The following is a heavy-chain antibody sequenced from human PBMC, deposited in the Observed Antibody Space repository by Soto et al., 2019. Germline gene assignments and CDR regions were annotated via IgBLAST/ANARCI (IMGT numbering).Heavy chain of an antibody. CDR1: GGSISSGDYY. Sequence: SETLSLTCTVSGGSISSGDYYWSWIRQPPGKGLEWIGYIYYSGSTYYNPSPKSRVTISVDTSKNQFSLKLSSVTAADTAVYYCASEDSSGWDFDYWGQGTLVTVSS. CDR3: ASEDSSGWDFDY. CDR2: IYYSGST. J-gene: IGHJ4*02. D-gene: IGHD6-19*01. V-gene: IGHV4-30-4*01.